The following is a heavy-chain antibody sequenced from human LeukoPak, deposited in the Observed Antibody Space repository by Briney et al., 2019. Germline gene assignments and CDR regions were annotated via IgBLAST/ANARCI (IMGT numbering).Heavy chain of an antibody. Sequence: GGSLKISCRGSAYGFSTYWIGWVRQMPGKGLEWMGSSYPGDTETRYSPSFQGQVSISADKSISTAYLQWSSLKASDTAMYYCARGQWLAQTRGEFDYWGRGTLVTVSS. D-gene: IGHD6-19*01. CDR1: AYGFSTYW. CDR3: ARGQWLAQTRGEFDY. V-gene: IGHV5-51*01. J-gene: IGHJ4*02. CDR2: SYPGDTET.